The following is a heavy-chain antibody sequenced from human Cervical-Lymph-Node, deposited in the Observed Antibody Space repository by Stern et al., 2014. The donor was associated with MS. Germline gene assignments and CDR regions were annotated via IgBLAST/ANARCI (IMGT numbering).Heavy chain of an antibody. Sequence: MQLVESGGGSVKPGGSLRLSCAVSGFTFSDYHMHWIRQAPGKGLEWISYISTTGKTIYYADSVKGRFTISRDKAKNSLYLRMYSLRVEDTAVYYCVRASDPLFEYWGQGTLVTVSS. J-gene: IGHJ4*02. CDR2: ISTTGKTI. CDR3: VRASDPLFEY. CDR1: GFTFSDYH. D-gene: IGHD2-21*02. V-gene: IGHV3-11*01.